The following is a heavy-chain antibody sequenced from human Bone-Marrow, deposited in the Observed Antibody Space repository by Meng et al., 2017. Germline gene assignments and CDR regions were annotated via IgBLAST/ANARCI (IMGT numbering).Heavy chain of an antibody. Sequence: GSLRLSCAVYGGSFSRYYWNWIRQPPGKGLEWIGEIYHSGGTNYNPSLKSRVSISVDTSKNQFSLKLSSVTAADTAVYYCGRGEGRQQLIRRPRFDPWGQGTLVTVSS. CDR1: GGSFSRYY. CDR2: IYHSGGT. V-gene: IGHV4-34*01. J-gene: IGHJ5*02. D-gene: IGHD6-13*01. CDR3: GRGEGRQQLIRRPRFDP.